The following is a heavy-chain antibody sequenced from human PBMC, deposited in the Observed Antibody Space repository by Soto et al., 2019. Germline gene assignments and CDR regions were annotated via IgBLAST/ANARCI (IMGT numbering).Heavy chain of an antibody. Sequence: EVQLVESGGGLVQPGRSLRLSCTASGFTVGDYAMSWFRQAPGKGLEWVGFIRSKAYGGTTEYAASVKGRFTISTDDSKSIAYLQMNSLKTEDTAVYYCTRDWDSSGYYYYWGQGTLVTVSS. V-gene: IGHV3-49*03. CDR2: IRSKAYGGTT. CDR1: GFTVGDYA. D-gene: IGHD3-22*01. J-gene: IGHJ4*02. CDR3: TRDWDSSGYYYY.